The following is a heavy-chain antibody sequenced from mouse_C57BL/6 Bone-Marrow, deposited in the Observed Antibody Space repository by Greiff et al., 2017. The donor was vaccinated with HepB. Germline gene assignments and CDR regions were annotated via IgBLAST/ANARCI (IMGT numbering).Heavy chain of an antibody. D-gene: IGHD2-3*01. J-gene: IGHJ3*01. V-gene: IGHV5-9-1*02. CDR1: GFTFRSYA. Sequence: EVQGVESGEGLVKPGGSLKLSCAASGFTFRSYAMSWVRQTPEKRLEWVAYISSGGDYVYYADTVKGRFTISRDNARNTLYLQMSSLKSEDTAMYYCTREDGLWFAYWGQGTLVTVSA. CDR2: ISSGGDYV. CDR3: TREDGLWFAY.